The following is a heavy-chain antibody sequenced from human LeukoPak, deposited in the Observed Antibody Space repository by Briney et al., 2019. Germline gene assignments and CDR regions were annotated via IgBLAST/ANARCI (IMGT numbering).Heavy chain of an antibody. V-gene: IGHV3-23*01. CDR1: GFTFSTFA. Sequence: PGGSLRLSCAASGFTFSTFAMHWVRQAPGKGLEWVSSIGGDDPHYADSVRGRFITSRDNSRSTVYLQLNSLRAEDTAVYYCAKDGQSFNSIWDYFDSWAREPWSPSPQ. J-gene: IGHJ4*02. D-gene: IGHD7-27*01. CDR3: AKDGQSFNSIWDYFDS. CDR2: SIGGDDP.